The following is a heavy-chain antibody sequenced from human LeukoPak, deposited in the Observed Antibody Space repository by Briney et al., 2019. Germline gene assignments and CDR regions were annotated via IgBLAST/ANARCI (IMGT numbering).Heavy chain of an antibody. CDR1: GGSFSGYY. D-gene: IGHD1-26*01. Sequence: PSETLSLTCAVYGGSFSGYYWSWIRQPPGKGLEWIGEINHSGSTNYNPSLKSRVTISVDTSKNQFSLKLSSVTAADTAVYYCARDYSGSSYWGQGTLVTVSS. CDR3: ARDYSGSSY. J-gene: IGHJ4*02. V-gene: IGHV4-34*01. CDR2: INHSGST.